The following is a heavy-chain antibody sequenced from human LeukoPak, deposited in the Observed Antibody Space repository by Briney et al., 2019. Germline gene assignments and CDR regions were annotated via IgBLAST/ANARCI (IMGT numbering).Heavy chain of an antibody. V-gene: IGHV5-51*01. CDR3: ATQNPPHFDY. Sequence: GESLKISCKGSGSGFTSYWIGWVRRMPGKGLEWMGIIYPGDSDTRYSPSFQGQVTISADKSISTAYLQWSSLKASDTAMYYCATQNPPHFDYWGQGTLVTVSS. D-gene: IGHD2/OR15-2a*01. CDR2: IYPGDSDT. J-gene: IGHJ4*02. CDR1: GSGFTSYW.